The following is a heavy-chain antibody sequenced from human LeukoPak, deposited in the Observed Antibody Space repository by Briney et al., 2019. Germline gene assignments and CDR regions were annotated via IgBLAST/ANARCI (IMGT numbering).Heavy chain of an antibody. Sequence: ASVKVSCKASGYTFTSYDINWVRQATGQGLEWMGWMNPNSGNTGYAQKFQGRVTMTRNTSISTAYMELSSLRSEDTAVYYCARGLRLDCSGGSCGFWYYYGMDVWGQGTTVTVPS. CDR1: GYTFTSYD. J-gene: IGHJ6*02. V-gene: IGHV1-8*01. CDR3: ARGLRLDCSGGSCGFWYYYGMDV. CDR2: MNPNSGNT. D-gene: IGHD2-15*01.